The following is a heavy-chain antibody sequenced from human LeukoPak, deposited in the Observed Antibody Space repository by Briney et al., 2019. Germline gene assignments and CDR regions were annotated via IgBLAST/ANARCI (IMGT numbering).Heavy chain of an antibody. J-gene: IGHJ4*02. CDR1: GFTFSHSW. D-gene: IGHD6-19*01. V-gene: IGHV3-7*03. CDR2: IKEDXXXQ. Sequence: GGSLRLTCVASGFTFSHSWMTWVRQAPGKGLXXXGHIKEDXXXQXXXXXVXXXXXISXDNAKSSLHLQMNGLRAEDTAMYYCVKDSGWFHFDSWGQGTLVTVSS. CDR3: VKDSGWFHFDS.